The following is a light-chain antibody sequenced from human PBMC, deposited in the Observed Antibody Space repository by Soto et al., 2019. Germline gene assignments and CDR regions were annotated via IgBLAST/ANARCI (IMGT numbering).Light chain of an antibody. J-gene: IGLJ3*02. CDR1: SSNIGAGYD. Sequence: QSVLTQPPSVSGAPGQRVTISCTGSSSNIGAGYDVHWYQQLPGTAPKLLIYGNSNRPSGVPDRFSGSKSGTSASLAITGLQAEDEADYYSQSYDSSLSGWVFGGGTKLNVL. CDR2: GNS. V-gene: IGLV1-40*01. CDR3: QSYDSSLSGWV.